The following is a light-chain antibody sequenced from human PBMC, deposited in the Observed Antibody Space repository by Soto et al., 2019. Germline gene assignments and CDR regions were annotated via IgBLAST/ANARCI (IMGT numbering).Light chain of an antibody. CDR2: XGX. CDR1: QGLLQINGYNY. V-gene: IGKV2-28*01. J-gene: IGKJ1*01. CDR3: MQALQTPWT. Sequence: DIVMAQSPLSLPVTPGEPASICYXSSQGLLQINGYNYLDLSLXXPGXSPXLLIXXGXNXASGVTDRISGSGSGTDFTLKISRVEAVYFGVYYGMQALQTPWTFGQETKVDIK.